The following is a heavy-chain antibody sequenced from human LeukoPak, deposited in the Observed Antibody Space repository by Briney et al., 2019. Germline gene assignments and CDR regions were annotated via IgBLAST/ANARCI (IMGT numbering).Heavy chain of an antibody. V-gene: IGHV3-69-1*01. CDR1: GFTLSDYN. CDR3: ARSDYYGSGSPIVDFDP. J-gene: IGHJ5*02. Sequence: GGSLRLSCSASGFTLSDYNMNWLHQAPGKGLEGFSSISISNTIYYADSVKCQFTISRDNANKSLYLQMTSLRAEDTAVYYCARSDYYGSGSPIVDFDPWGQGTLVTVSS. D-gene: IGHD3-10*01. CDR2: ISISNTI.